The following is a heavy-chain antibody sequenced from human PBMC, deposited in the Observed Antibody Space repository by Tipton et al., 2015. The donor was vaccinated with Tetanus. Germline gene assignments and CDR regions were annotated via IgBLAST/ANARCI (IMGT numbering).Heavy chain of an antibody. CDR1: GFTLSRFG. V-gene: IGHV3-21*01. D-gene: IGHD6-19*01. J-gene: IGHJ4*02. Sequence: SLRLSCEVSGFTLSRFGMNWVRQAQGKGLEWISSISSTSTYIYYATSLKGRFTISRDNAKNSLFLQMNSLRAEDTAIYYCVSGSSLDYWGQGTLVTVS. CDR3: VSGSSLDY. CDR2: ISSTSTYI.